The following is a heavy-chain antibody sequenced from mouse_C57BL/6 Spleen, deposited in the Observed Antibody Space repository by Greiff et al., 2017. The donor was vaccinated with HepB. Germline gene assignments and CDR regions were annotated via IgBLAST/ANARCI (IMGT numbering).Heavy chain of an antibody. J-gene: IGHJ2*01. CDR2: ISSGGSYT. CDR1: GFTFSSYG. D-gene: IGHD2-12*01. CDR3: ARQDDLCFDY. Sequence: EVQRVESGGDLVKPGGSLKLSCAASGFTFSSYGMSWVRQTPDKRLEWVATISSGGSYTYYPDSVKGRFTISRDNAKNTLNLQMSSLKSEDTALYYCARQDDLCFDYWGQGTTLTVSS. V-gene: IGHV5-6*01.